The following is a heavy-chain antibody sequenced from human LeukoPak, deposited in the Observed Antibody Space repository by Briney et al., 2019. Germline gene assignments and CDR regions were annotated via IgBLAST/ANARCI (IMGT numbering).Heavy chain of an antibody. J-gene: IGHJ4*02. CDR2: ISYDGSNK. Sequence: GGSLRLSCAASGFTFSSYAMHWVRQAPGKGLEWVAVISYDGSNKYYADSVKGRFTISRDNSKNTLYLQMNSLRAEDTAVYYCARSASGSYQEFDYWGQGTLVTVSS. D-gene: IGHD1-26*01. CDR3: ARSASGSYQEFDY. CDR1: GFTFSSYA. V-gene: IGHV3-30-3*01.